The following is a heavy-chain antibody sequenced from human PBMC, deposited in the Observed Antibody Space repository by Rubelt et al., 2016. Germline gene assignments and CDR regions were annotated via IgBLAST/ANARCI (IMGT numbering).Heavy chain of an antibody. J-gene: IGHJ4*02. CDR2: IYYSGST. D-gene: IGHD2-15*01. CDR3: ARFRVCSGGSCETDN. V-gene: IGHV4-39*01. CDR1: GGSISSSSYY. Sequence: QLQLQESGPGLVKPSETLSLTCTVSGGSISSSSYYWGWIRQPPGKGLEWIGSIYYSGSTYNNPSLKSRVTISADTSKKQISRKLNSVTAAETAVYYCARFRVCSGGSCETDNWGQGTLVTVSS.